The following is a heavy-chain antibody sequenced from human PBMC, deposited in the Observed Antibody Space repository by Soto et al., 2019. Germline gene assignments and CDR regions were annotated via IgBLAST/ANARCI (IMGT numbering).Heavy chain of an antibody. J-gene: IGHJ4*02. V-gene: IGHV3-23*01. Sequence: GGSLRLSCAASGFTFSNAWINWVRQAPGKGLEWVSAISGSGGSTYYADSVKGRFTISRDNSKNTLYLQMNSLRAEDTAVYYCAKSPDSSSWYAASEFDYWGQGTLVTVSS. CDR1: GFTFSNAW. D-gene: IGHD6-13*01. CDR3: AKSPDSSSWYAASEFDY. CDR2: ISGSGGST.